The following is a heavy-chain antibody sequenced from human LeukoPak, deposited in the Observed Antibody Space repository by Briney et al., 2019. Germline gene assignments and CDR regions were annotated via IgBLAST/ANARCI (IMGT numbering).Heavy chain of an antibody. Sequence: PSETLSLTCTVSGGSISSGDYYWSWIRQPPGKGLEWIGYIYYSGSTYYNPSLKSRVTISVDTSKNQFSLKLSSVTAADTAVYYCARQDLDYDRRYFDLWGRGTLVTVSS. CDR3: ARQDLDYDRRYFDL. CDR2: IYYSGST. D-gene: IGHD3-22*01. CDR1: GGSISSGDYY. J-gene: IGHJ2*01. V-gene: IGHV4-30-4*01.